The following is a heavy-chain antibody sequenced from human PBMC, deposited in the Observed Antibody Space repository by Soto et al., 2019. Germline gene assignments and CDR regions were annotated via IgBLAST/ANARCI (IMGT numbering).Heavy chain of an antibody. V-gene: IGHV3-30*18. Sequence: GGSLRLSCAASGFTFSSYGMHWVRQAPGKGLEWVAVISYDGSNKYYADSVKGRFTISRDNSKNTLYLQMNSLRAEDTAVYYCAKDLGIDDYGDYGHYDKSYRATYYFDYWGQGTLVTVSS. D-gene: IGHD4-17*01. CDR1: GFTFSSYG. CDR3: AKDLGIDDYGDYGHYDKSYRATYYFDY. J-gene: IGHJ4*02. CDR2: ISYDGSNK.